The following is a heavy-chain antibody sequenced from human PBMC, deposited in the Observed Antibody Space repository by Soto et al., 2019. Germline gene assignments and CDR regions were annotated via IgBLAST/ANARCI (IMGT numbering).Heavy chain of an antibody. CDR2: ITWNGVTT. CDR1: GFRFDDHG. Sequence: EVKLVESGGGMVRPGGSLRLSCTASGFRFDDHGMTWVRQAPGKGLEWVAGITWNGVTTGYADSVKGRFIITRDNAKNSMHLQMNSLRVEDTALCYCARDGGVVVAVDAFDVWGQGTMVTVSS. D-gene: IGHD6-19*01. V-gene: IGHV3-20*04. CDR3: ARDGGVVVAVDAFDV. J-gene: IGHJ3*01.